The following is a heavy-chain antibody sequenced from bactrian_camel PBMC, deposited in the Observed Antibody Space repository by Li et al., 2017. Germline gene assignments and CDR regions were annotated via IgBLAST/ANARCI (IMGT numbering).Heavy chain of an antibody. Sequence: HVQLVESGGGSAQAGGSWLLSGKGPGYTLSSFSLAWYRQAPGKEREVVAVLYTGGGTRYVDSVKGRFTISRDKAKNTQYLRMDNLKPNDTAMYYCAASLCPSGPSSVVAGTLLLADSGYWGQGTQVTVS. J-gene: IGHJ6*01. CDR1: GYTLSSFS. CDR3: AASLCPSGPSSVVAGTLLLADSGY. D-gene: IGHD6*01. V-gene: IGHV3S55*01. CDR2: LYTGGGT.